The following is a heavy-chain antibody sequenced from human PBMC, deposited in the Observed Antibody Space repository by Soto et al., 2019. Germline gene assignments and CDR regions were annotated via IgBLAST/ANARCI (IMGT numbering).Heavy chain of an antibody. CDR1: GFTFSSYA. V-gene: IGHV3-23*01. J-gene: IGHJ4*02. D-gene: IGHD6-19*01. CDR2: ISGSGGST. Sequence: EVQLLESGGGLVQPGGTLRLSCAASGFTFSSYAMSWVRQAPGKGLEWVSAISGSGGSTYYADSVKGRFTISRDNSKNTLYLQMNSLRAEDTAVDYCAKGTFEAVAGTPTDYWGQGTLVTVSS. CDR3: AKGTFEAVAGTPTDY.